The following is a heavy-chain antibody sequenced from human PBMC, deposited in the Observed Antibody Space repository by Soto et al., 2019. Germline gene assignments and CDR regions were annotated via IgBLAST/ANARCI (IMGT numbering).Heavy chain of an antibody. CDR1: GYTFTGYY. V-gene: IGHV1-2*02. CDR3: ARGLLLTGTKVGYNWFEP. D-gene: IGHD1-7*01. J-gene: IGHJ5*02. Sequence: ASVKVSCKASGYTFTGYYMHWFRQAPGQGLEWMGWINPNSGGTNYAQKFQGRVTMTRDTSISTAYMELSRLRSDDTAVYYCARGLLLTGTKVGYNWFEPWGQGTMVTVSS. CDR2: INPNSGGT.